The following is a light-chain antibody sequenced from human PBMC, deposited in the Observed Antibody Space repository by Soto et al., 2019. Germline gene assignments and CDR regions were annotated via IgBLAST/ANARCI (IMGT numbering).Light chain of an antibody. CDR1: SSDVGSYNL. V-gene: IGLV2-23*01. J-gene: IGLJ2*01. CDR2: EGS. Sequence: QSALTQPASVSGSPGQSITISCTGTSSDVGSYNLVSWYQQHPAKATKLMIYEGSKRPAGVSNRFSGSTSCNTASLTISGLHAEDEADYYCCSYSDSSTCAVVFGGGTKLTVL. CDR3: CSYSDSSTCAVV.